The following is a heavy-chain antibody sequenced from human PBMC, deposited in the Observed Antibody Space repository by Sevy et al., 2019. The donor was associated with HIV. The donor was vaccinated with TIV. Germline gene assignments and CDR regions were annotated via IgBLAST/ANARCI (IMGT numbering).Heavy chain of an antibody. Sequence: GGSLRLSCAASGVTVSSDFITWVRRTPGRGLEWDSLIYADNRGGSTYYAGSVEGRFTISRDNSKNIVYLQLNNLRPEDTAIYYCARVRRVQDLFCGMDVWGQGTTVTVSS. CDR3: ARVRRVQDLFCGMDV. J-gene: IGHJ6*02. CDR1: GVTVSSDF. D-gene: IGHD1-1*01. V-gene: IGHV3-53*01. CDR2: IYADNRGGST.